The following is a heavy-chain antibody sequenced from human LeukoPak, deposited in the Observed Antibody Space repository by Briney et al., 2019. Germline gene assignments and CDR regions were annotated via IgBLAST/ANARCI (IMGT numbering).Heavy chain of an antibody. Sequence: SETLSLTCTVSGGPISSYYWSWIRQPPGKGLEWIGYIYYSGSPNYNPSLKSRVTISVDTSKNQFSLKLSSVTAADTAVYYCARHALGATAFLDYWGQGTLVTVSS. CDR2: IYYSGSP. J-gene: IGHJ4*02. CDR3: ARHALGATAFLDY. D-gene: IGHD1-26*01. V-gene: IGHV4-59*01. CDR1: GGPISSYY.